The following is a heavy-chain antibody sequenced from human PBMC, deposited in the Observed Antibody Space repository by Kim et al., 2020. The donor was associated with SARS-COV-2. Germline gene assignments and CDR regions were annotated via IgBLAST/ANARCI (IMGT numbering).Heavy chain of an antibody. CDR2: IWYDGSNK. J-gene: IGHJ4*02. D-gene: IGHD2-2*01. V-gene: IGHV3-33*01. CDR1: GFTFSSYG. CDR3: ASLYCSSTSCTS. Sequence: GGSLRLSCAASGFTFSSYGMHWVRQAPGKGLEWVAVIWYDGSNKYYADSVKGRFTISRDNSKNTLYLQMNSLRAEDTAVYYCASLYCSSTSCTSWGQGTLVTVSS.